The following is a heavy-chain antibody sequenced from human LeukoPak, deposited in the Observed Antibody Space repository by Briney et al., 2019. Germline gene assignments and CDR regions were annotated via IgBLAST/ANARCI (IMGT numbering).Heavy chain of an antibody. CDR2: IWNDGSNK. Sequence: GGTLRLSCAATGFTFNKYGMNWVRQAPGKGLEGVAIIWNDGSNKYFADPVMGRFTISKDNSKNTVYLQMNSLRVEDTAVYHCARAGIDNALDYWGPGTQVTVSS. D-gene: IGHD2-2*01. CDR1: GFTFNKYG. J-gene: IGHJ4*02. V-gene: IGHV3-33*01. CDR3: ARAGIDNALDY.